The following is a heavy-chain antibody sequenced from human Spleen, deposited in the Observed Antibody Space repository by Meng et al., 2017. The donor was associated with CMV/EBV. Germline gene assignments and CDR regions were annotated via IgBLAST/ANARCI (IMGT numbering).Heavy chain of an antibody. Sequence: GESLKISCAASGFTFSGYEMNWVRQAPGQGLEWVSYISSSGSTIYYADSVKGRFTISRDNAKNSLYLQMNSLRAEDTAVYYCARVGSSSSVDYWGQGTLVTVSS. CDR1: GFTFSGYE. V-gene: IGHV3-48*03. CDR3: ARVGSSSSVDY. J-gene: IGHJ4*02. D-gene: IGHD6-6*01. CDR2: ISSSGSTI.